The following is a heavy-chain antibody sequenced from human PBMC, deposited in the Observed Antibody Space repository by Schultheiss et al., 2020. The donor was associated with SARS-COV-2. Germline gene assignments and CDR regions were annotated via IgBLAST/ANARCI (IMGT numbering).Heavy chain of an antibody. Sequence: SETLSLTCAVYGGSFSGYYWSWIRQPPGKGLKWIGYIYYSGSTNYNPSLKSRVTISVDTSKNQFSLKLSSVTAADTAVYYCARGPYYDFWSGMGFDYWGQGTLVTVSS. CDR1: GGSFSGYY. D-gene: IGHD3-3*01. CDR3: ARGPYYDFWSGMGFDY. CDR2: IYYSGST. V-gene: IGHV4-59*01. J-gene: IGHJ4*02.